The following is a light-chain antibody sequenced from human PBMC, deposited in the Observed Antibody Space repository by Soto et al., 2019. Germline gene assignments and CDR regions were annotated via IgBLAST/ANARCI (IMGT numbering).Light chain of an antibody. J-gene: IGLJ3*02. Sequence: QSVLTQPPSASGTPGQRVTISCSGSSSNIESNTVNWYQQLPGTAPKLLIYNNNQRPSGVPDRFSGSKSGTSASLAISGLLSEDEADYYCAAWDDSLNGVVFGGGTKLTVL. CDR1: SSNIESNT. CDR3: AAWDDSLNGVV. CDR2: NNN. V-gene: IGLV1-44*01.